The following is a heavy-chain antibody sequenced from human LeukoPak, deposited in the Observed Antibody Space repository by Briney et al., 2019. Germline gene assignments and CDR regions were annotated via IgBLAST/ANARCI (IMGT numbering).Heavy chain of an antibody. CDR3: ARVRVTIFGVVIWGSNWFDP. CDR1: GHTFTSYG. D-gene: IGHD3-3*01. J-gene: IGHJ5*02. CDR2: ISAYNGNT. V-gene: IGHV1-18*01. Sequence: GASVKVSCKASGHTFTSYGISWVRQAPGQGLEWTGWISAYNGNTNYAQKLQGRVTMTTDTSTSTAYMELRSLRSDDTAVYYCARVRVTIFGVVIWGSNWFDPWGQGTLVTVSS.